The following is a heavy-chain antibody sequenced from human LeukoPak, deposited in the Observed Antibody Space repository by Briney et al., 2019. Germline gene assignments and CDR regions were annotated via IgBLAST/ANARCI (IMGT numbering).Heavy chain of an antibody. CDR3: ARHAPYYYDSPSGYFDY. CDR1: GGSLSRGGYY. J-gene: IGHJ4*02. V-gene: IGHV4-30-2*01. D-gene: IGHD3-22*01. Sequence: SEGLSLTCTVSGGSLSRGGYYWRGLRQPPGRGREGLGYIYHSGSTYYNPSLKSRVTISVDTSKNQFSLKLSSVTAADTAVYYCARHAPYYYDSPSGYFDYWGQGTLVTVSS. CDR2: IYHSGST.